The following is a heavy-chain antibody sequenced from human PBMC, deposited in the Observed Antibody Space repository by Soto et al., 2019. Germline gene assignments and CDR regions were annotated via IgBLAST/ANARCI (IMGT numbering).Heavy chain of an antibody. Sequence: SETLSLTCAVSGGSISSSNWWSWVRQPPGKGLEWIGEIYHSGSTNYNPSLKSRVTISVDKSKNQFSLKLSSVTAADTAVYYCARDGVTMVRGGVYYYYGMDIWGQGTTVTVSS. V-gene: IGHV4-4*02. CDR3: ARDGVTMVRGGVYYYYGMDI. CDR2: IYHSGST. J-gene: IGHJ6*02. D-gene: IGHD3-10*01. CDR1: GGSISSSNW.